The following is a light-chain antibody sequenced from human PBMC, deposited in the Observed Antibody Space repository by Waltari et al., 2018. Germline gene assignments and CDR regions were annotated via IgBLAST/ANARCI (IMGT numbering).Light chain of an antibody. CDR3: SSFTTSSTVV. V-gene: IGLV2-14*03. CDR2: YVL. J-gene: IGLJ2*01. CDR1: SSDVGGYNY. Sequence: QSALTQPASVSGSPGQSSTLSCPGTSSDVGGYNYVSYDQHHPGKVPKLFIFYVLRRPSGVSNRFSVSQSGNTASLTVSGLQTEDEADYYCSSFTTSSTVVFGGGTKLTVL.